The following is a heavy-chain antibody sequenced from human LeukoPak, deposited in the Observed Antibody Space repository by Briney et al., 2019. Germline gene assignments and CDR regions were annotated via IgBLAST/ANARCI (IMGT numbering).Heavy chain of an antibody. D-gene: IGHD5-18*01. CDR2: INPNSGGI. V-gene: IGHV1-2*02. Sequence: ASVKVSCKASGYTFTGYYMHWVRQAPGQGLEWMGWINPNSGGINYAQKFQGRVTMTRDTSISTAYMELSRLRSEDTAVYYCARWKTPGGYSYGYWFDPWGQGTLVTVSS. CDR1: GYTFTGYY. J-gene: IGHJ5*02. CDR3: ARWKTPGGYSYGYWFDP.